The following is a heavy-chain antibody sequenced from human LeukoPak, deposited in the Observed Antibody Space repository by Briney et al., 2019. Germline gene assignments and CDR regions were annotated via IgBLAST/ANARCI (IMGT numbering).Heavy chain of an antibody. D-gene: IGHD3-10*01. CDR1: GGSISSSSYY. Sequence: SETLSLTCIVSGGSISSSSYYWGWIRQPPGKGLEWIGSIHCSGSTYYNPSLKSRVTISVDTPKNQFSLKLSSVTAADTAVYYCARRAGSGSTKVFDIWGQGTMVTVSS. CDR3: ARRAGSGSTKVFDI. V-gene: IGHV4-39*01. CDR2: IHCSGST. J-gene: IGHJ3*02.